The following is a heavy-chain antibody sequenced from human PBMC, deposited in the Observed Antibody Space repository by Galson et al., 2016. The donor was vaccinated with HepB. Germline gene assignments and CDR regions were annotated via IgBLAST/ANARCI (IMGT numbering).Heavy chain of an antibody. CDR1: GGSISSGSHY. V-gene: IGHV4-39*01. CDR3: VSTSWESFCSTSSCYIDY. CDR2: MYYGGST. D-gene: IGHD2-2*01. J-gene: IGHJ4*02. Sequence: SETLSLTCTVSGGSISSGSHYWGWIRQPPGKGLEWIGTMYYGGSTYFNPSLKSRATISVDTSNKQVSLKLTTVTAADTAVYYCVSTSWESFCSTSSCYIDYWGQGTLVTVSS.